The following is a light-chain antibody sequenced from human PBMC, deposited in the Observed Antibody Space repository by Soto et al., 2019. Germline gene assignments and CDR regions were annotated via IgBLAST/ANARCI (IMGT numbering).Light chain of an antibody. CDR3: QQYNSYPRT. Sequence: DIQMTQSPSTLSASVGDRVTITCRASQSISSWLAWYQQKPGKAPKLLIYDASSLESGVPSRFSGSGSGTEFTLTISSLQADYFATYYCQQYNSYPRTFGQGTKVEIK. CDR1: QSISSW. CDR2: DAS. V-gene: IGKV1-5*01. J-gene: IGKJ1*01.